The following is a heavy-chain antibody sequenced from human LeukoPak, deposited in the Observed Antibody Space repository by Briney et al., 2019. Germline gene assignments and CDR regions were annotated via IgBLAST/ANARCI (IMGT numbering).Heavy chain of an antibody. CDR1: GFTFSSYG. Sequence: PGGSLRLSCAASGFTFSSYGMHWVRQAPGKGLERVAVISYDGSNKYYADSVKGRFTISRDNSKNTLYLQMNSLRAEDTAVYYCAKDVAVAGTPDYWGQGTLVTVSS. D-gene: IGHD6-19*01. J-gene: IGHJ4*02. CDR2: ISYDGSNK. V-gene: IGHV3-30*18. CDR3: AKDVAVAGTPDY.